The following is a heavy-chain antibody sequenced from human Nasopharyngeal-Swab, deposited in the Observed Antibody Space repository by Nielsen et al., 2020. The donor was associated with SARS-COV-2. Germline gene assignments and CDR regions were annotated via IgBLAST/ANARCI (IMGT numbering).Heavy chain of an antibody. CDR3: ARGGIVGASTYWYFDV. CDR1: GFTFSSYA. V-gene: IGHV3-23*01. J-gene: IGHJ2*01. CDR2: ISGSGDTT. Sequence: GGSLRLSCAASGFTFSSYAMSWVRRAPGKGLEWVSIISGSGDTTYYADSVNDRFTISRDNSKNTLYLQMNSLRADDTALYYCARGGIVGASTYWYFDVWGRGTPVTVSS. D-gene: IGHD1-26*01.